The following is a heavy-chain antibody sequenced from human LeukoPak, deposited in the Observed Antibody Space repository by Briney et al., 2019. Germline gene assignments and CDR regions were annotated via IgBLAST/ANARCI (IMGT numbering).Heavy chain of an antibody. D-gene: IGHD3-10*01. CDR3: ARPYYGSGSADWYFDL. V-gene: IGHV1-2*06. J-gene: IGHJ2*01. Sequence: GASVKVSCKASGYTFTGYYMHWVRQAPGQGLEWMGRINPNSGGTNYAQKFQGRVTMTRDTSISTVYMELSSLRSEDTAVYYCARPYYGSGSADWYFDLWGRGTLVTVSS. CDR1: GYTFTGYY. CDR2: INPNSGGT.